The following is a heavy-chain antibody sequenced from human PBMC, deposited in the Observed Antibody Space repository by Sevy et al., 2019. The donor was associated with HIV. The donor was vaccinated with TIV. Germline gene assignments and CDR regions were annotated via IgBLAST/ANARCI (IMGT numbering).Heavy chain of an antibody. CDR3: ARELSIAAAGPYYYYGMDV. CDR2: INPNSGGT. D-gene: IGHD6-13*01. J-gene: IGHJ6*02. CDR1: GYTFTGYY. Sequence: ASVKVSCKASGYTFTGYYMHWVRQAPGQGLEWMGWINPNSGGTNYAQKFQGWVTMTRDTSISTAYMERSRLRSDDTAVYYCARELSIAAAGPYYYYGMDVWGQGTTVTVSS. V-gene: IGHV1-2*04.